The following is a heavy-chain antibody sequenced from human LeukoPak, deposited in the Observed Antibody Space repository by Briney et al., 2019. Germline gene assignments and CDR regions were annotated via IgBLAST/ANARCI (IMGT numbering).Heavy chain of an antibody. D-gene: IGHD3-10*01. CDR3: ARGQNYYGSGSQTFDI. J-gene: IGHJ3*02. Sequence: PGGSLRLSCAASGFTFDDYGMSWVRQAPGKGLEWVSGISWNGGSTGYADSVKGRFTISRDNAKSSLYLQVSSLRAEDTAWYYCARGQNYYGSGSQTFDIWGQGTMVTVSS. CDR1: GFTFDDYG. V-gene: IGHV3-20*04. CDR2: ISWNGGST.